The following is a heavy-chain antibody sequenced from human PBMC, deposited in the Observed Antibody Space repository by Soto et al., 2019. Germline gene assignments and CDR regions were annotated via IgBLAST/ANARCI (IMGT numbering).Heavy chain of an antibody. CDR2: ISSSSSTI. CDR1: GFTFSSYS. V-gene: IGHV3-48*02. CDR3: ARTGRGQTYYDFWSGPNNDY. J-gene: IGHJ4*02. Sequence: QTGGSLRLSCAASGFTFSSYSMNWVRQAPGKGLEWVSYISSSSSTIYYADSVKGRFTISRDNAKNSLYLQMNSLRDEDTAVYYCARTGRGQTYYDFWSGPNNDYWGQGTLVTVSS. D-gene: IGHD3-3*01.